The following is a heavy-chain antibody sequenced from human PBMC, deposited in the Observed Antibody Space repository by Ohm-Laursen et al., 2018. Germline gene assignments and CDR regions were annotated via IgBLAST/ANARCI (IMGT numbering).Heavy chain of an antibody. V-gene: IGHV3-11*01. CDR1: GFTFSDYY. CDR3: ARDGSLYCSSTSCYSGYYYYGMDV. J-gene: IGHJ6*02. D-gene: IGHD2-2*01. CDR2: ISSGDSTI. Sequence: SLRLSCAASGFTFSDYYMSWIRQAPGKGLEWLSYISSGDSTIYYADSVKGRFTISRDNAKNSLYLQMNSLRAEDTAAYYCARDGSLYCSSTSCYSGYYYYGMDVWGQGTTVTVSS.